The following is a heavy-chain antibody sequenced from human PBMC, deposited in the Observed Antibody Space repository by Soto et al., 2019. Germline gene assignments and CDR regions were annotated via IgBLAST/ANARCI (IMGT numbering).Heavy chain of an antibody. CDR2: INAANGDT. Sequence: QVQLVQSGAEVKKPGASVKVSCKTSGYMFTRHAIHWVRQAPGQRLEWLGWINAANGDTKYSLKFQGRVTITRDTSASTAYMDLSSLKSEDTAVYYCAKSGSTSPGNWFGAWGQGTLVTVSS. CDR3: AKSGSTSPGNWFGA. J-gene: IGHJ5*02. V-gene: IGHV1-3*01. D-gene: IGHD2-2*01. CDR1: GYMFTRHA.